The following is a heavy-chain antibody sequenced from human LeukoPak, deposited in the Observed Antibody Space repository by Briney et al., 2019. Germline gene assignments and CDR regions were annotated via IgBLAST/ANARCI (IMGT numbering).Heavy chain of an antibody. CDR2: IYYTGRT. D-gene: IGHD5-18*01. J-gene: IGHJ4*02. V-gene: IGHV4-39*01. CDR1: GXSISSSSDS. CDR3: VSPRGFSYGYFDY. Sequence: SSETLSLTCTVSGXSISSSSDSWGWIRQPPGKGLEWTGSIYYTGRTYYNPSLKSRVTISADTSKNQFSLTLGSVSATDTAVYYCVSPRGFSYGYFDYWGQGTLVTVPS.